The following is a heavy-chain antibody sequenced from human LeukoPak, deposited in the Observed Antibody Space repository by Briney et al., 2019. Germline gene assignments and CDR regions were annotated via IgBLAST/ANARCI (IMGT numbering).Heavy chain of an antibody. V-gene: IGHV4-39*01. CDR2: IYYSGST. Sequence: SETLSLTCTVSGGSISSSSYYWGWIRQPPGKGLEWIGSIYYSGSTHYNPSLKSRVTISVDTSKNQFSLKLSSVTAADTAVYYCARHVKWELLGGDYFDYWGQGTLVTVSS. CDR1: GGSISSSSYY. J-gene: IGHJ4*02. CDR3: ARHVKWELLGGDYFDY. D-gene: IGHD1-26*01.